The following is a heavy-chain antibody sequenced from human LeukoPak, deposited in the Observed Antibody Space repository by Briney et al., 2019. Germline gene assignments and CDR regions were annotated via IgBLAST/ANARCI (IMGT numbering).Heavy chain of an antibody. D-gene: IGHD6-19*01. J-gene: IGHJ4*02. CDR2: ISAYSGNT. CDR1: VYTFTSYG. CDR3: ARDPTIAVAGPGY. V-gene: IGHV1-18*01. Sequence: GASVKVSCKASVYTFTSYGISWVRQAPGQGLAWMGWISAYSGNTNYAQKLQGRVTMTTDTSTSTAYMDLRSLRSDDTAVYYCARDPTIAVAGPGYWGQGTLVTVSS.